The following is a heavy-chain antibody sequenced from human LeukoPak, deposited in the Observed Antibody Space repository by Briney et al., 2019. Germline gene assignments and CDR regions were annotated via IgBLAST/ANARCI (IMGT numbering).Heavy chain of an antibody. D-gene: IGHD1-26*01. Sequence: SETLSLTCTVSGGSISSSSYYWGWIRQPPGKGLEWIGSIYYSGSTYYNPSLKSRVTISVDTSKNQFSLKLSSVTAADTAVYYCAREVWEYIPTLWYYYYMDVWGKGTTVTVSS. CDR1: GGSISSSSYY. V-gene: IGHV4-39*07. J-gene: IGHJ6*03. CDR3: AREVWEYIPTLWYYYYMDV. CDR2: IYYSGST.